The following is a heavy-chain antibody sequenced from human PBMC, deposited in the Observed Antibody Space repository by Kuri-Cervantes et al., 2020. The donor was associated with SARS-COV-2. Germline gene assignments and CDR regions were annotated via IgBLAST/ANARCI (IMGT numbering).Heavy chain of an antibody. Sequence: GESLKISCAASGFTFSSYWMHWVRQAPGKGLVWVSRINSDGSSTSYADSVKGRFTISRDNSKNTLYLQMNSLRAEDTAVYYCARDAVAAAGSEWFDPWGQGTLVTVSS. CDR3: ARDAVAAAGSEWFDP. CDR1: GFTFSSYW. J-gene: IGHJ5*02. D-gene: IGHD6-13*01. V-gene: IGHV3-74*01. CDR2: INSDGSST.